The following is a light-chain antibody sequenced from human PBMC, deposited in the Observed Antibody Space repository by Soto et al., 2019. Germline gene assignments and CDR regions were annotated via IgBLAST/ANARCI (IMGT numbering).Light chain of an antibody. CDR3: QQCHRYLT. V-gene: IGKV1-5*01. Sequence: DIQMTQSPSTLSASVGDRVTITCRASESMSNCLARYQQKPRKAPKLLISGASSLQSGVPSRFSGSASGTEFTLTISSLQPDDIATYYCQQCHRYLTFGKGNK. CDR2: GAS. CDR1: ESMSNC. J-gene: IGKJ1*01.